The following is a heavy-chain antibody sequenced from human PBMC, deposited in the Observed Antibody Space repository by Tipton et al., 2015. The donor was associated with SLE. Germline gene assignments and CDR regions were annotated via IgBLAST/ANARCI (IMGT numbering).Heavy chain of an antibody. J-gene: IGHJ4*02. D-gene: IGHD6-19*01. CDR2: IYYSGST. Sequence: TLSLTCTVSGGSISSSSYYWGWIRQPPGKGLEWFGSIYYSGSTYYNPSLKSRVTISVDTSKNQFSLKLCSVTAADTAVYYCAREGYSSGWYPGYWGQGTLVTVSS. V-gene: IGHV4-39*07. CDR3: AREGYSSGWYPGY. CDR1: GGSISSSSYY.